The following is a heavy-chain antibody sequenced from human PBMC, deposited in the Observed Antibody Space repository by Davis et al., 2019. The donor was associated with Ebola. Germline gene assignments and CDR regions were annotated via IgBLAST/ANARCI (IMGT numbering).Heavy chain of an antibody. CDR2: IYYTGAT. CDR1: GGSISTYY. Sequence: PSETLSLTCTVSGGSISTYYWTWIRQPPGKGLEWIGNIYYTGATKYNPSLKSRVTISVDSSKKQFSLKLTSVTAADTAVYYCARARPSSSMGSYYYAMDVWGQGTTVTVSS. D-gene: IGHD2-2*01. CDR3: ARARPSSSMGSYYYAMDV. J-gene: IGHJ6*02. V-gene: IGHV4-59*01.